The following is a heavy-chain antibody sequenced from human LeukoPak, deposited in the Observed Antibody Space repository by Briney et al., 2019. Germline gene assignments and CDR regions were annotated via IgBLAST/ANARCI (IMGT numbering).Heavy chain of an antibody. CDR1: GFTFDDYA. J-gene: IGHJ4*02. CDR3: AKDTWGSGLDY. Sequence: PGGSLRLSCAASGFTFDDYAMHWVRQAPGKGLEWVSGISWNSGSIGYADSVKGRFTISRDNAKNSLYLQMNSLRAEDTALYYCAKDTWGSGLDYWGQGTLVTVSS. CDR2: ISWNSGSI. D-gene: IGHD6-19*01. V-gene: IGHV3-9*01.